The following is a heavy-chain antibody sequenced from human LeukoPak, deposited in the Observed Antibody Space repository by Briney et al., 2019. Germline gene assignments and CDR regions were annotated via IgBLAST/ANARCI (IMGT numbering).Heavy chain of an antibody. Sequence: SETLCLTCTVSGGSISSYYWSWIRQPAGKGLEWIGRIYTSGSTNYNPSLKSRVTMSVDTSKNHFSLALSSVTAADTAVYYCVSLAAGESGRGSWGQGTLVTVSS. D-gene: IGHD3-10*01. CDR2: IYTSGST. CDR3: VSLAAGESGRGS. J-gene: IGHJ5*02. CDR1: GGSISSYY. V-gene: IGHV4-4*07.